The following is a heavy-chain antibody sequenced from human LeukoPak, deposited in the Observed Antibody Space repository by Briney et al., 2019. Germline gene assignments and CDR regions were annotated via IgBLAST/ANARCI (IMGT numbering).Heavy chain of an antibody. Sequence: PGGSLRLSRAPSGFSLSYYYISWIRQAPRKGLQWMSYISNSGDNIHYAHSVKGRCTNSRDNAQNSLYLQINRLKAEDTAVYYCARDLPSRAAAGTSIDYWGQGTLVTVSS. CDR1: GFSLSYYY. V-gene: IGHV3-11*04. D-gene: IGHD6-13*01. CDR2: ISNSGDNI. J-gene: IGHJ4*02. CDR3: ARDLPSRAAAGTSIDY.